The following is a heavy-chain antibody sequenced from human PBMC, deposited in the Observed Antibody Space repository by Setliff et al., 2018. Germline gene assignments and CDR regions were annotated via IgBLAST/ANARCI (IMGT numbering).Heavy chain of an antibody. CDR2: IFYSDTA. V-gene: IGHV4-59*11. CDR3: ARDRATVIRGVTSFFYYYMDV. Sequence: PSETLSLTCTVSGGSIGPHYWSWIRQAPGKGLEWIGHIFYSDTAKYNPSLESRAAISVDSSKNQFSLKLSSVTAADTAVYYCARDRATVIRGVTSFFYYYMDVWGGGTTVTVSS. J-gene: IGHJ6*03. CDR1: GGSIGPHY. D-gene: IGHD3-10*01.